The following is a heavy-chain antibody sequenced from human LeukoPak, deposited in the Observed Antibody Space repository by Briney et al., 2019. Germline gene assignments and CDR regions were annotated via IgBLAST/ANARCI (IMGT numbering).Heavy chain of an antibody. D-gene: IGHD2-2*01. V-gene: IGHV4-59*01. CDR1: GDSISSYY. J-gene: IGHJ5*02. CDR3: ARSPAAVVWFDP. CDR2: IYYSGST. Sequence: KPSETLSLTCTVSGDSISSYYWSWIRQPPGKGLEWIGYIYYSGSTNYNPSLKSRVTISVDTSKNQFSLKLSSVTAADTAVYYCARSPAAVVWFDPWGQGTLVTVSS.